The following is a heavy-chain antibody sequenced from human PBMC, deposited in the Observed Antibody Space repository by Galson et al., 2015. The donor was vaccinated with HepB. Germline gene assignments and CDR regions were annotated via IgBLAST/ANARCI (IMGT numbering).Heavy chain of an antibody. J-gene: IGHJ4*02. D-gene: IGHD4-23*01. V-gene: IGHV5-51*01. Sequence: QSGAEVKKPGESLRISCKGSGYSFSNYWIAWVRQMPGKGLEWMGIIYPGDSDTRYSPSFQGQVTISADKYITTAYLQWSSLKASDSAMYYCVRRDGNSAVDYWGQGTLVTVSP. CDR2: IYPGDSDT. CDR1: GYSFSNYW. CDR3: VRRDGNSAVDY.